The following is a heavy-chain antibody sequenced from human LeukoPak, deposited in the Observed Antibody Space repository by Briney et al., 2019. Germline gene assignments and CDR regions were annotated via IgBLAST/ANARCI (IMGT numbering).Heavy chain of an antibody. D-gene: IGHD5-18*01. CDR3: ARAYTAVVEPHLDY. J-gene: IGHJ4*02. CDR1: GYRFSGYY. Sequence: ASVKVSCKAVGYRFSGYYMHWVRQAPGQGLEWMGRINSNSGGTNSAQKFQGRVTMTRDTSISTAYMELSRLRSDDTAVYYCARAYTAVVEPHLDYWGQGTLVAVSS. V-gene: IGHV1-2*06. CDR2: INSNSGGT.